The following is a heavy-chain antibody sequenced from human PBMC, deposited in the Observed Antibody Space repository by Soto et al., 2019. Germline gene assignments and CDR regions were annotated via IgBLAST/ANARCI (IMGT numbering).Heavy chain of an antibody. CDR1: GGSISSGGYS. Sequence: SETLSLTCAVSGGSISSGGYSWSWIRQPPGKGLEWIGYIYHSGSTYYNPSLKSRVTISVDRSKNQFSLKLSSVTAADTAVYYCAADRRLLWFGELLGSEYYFDYWGQGTLVTVS. D-gene: IGHD3-10*01. V-gene: IGHV4-30-2*01. CDR3: AADRRLLWFGELLGSEYYFDY. J-gene: IGHJ4*02. CDR2: IYHSGST.